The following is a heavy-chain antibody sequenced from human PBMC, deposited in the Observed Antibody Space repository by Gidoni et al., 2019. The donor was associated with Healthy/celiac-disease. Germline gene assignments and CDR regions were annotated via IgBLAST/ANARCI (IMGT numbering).Heavy chain of an antibody. CDR3: ARDASIVVVDWDNWFDP. CDR1: GFTFRSYA. Sequence: QVQLVESGGGVVQPGRSLGLSCAASGFTFRSYAMHWVRQAPGKGLEWVAVISYDGSNKYYADSVKGRFTISRDNSKNTLYLQMNSLRAEDTAVYYCARDASIVVVDWDNWFDPWGQGTLVTVSS. J-gene: IGHJ5*02. V-gene: IGHV3-30-3*01. CDR2: ISYDGSNK. D-gene: IGHD2-15*01.